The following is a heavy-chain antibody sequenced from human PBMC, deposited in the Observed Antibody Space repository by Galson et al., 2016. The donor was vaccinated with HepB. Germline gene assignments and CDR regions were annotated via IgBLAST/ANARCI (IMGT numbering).Heavy chain of an antibody. V-gene: IGHV3-7*01. D-gene: IGHD1-7*01. J-gene: IGHJ2*01. CDR1: GFSFRSYW. Sequence: SLRLSCAASGFSFRSYWMSWVRQAPGKGLEWVADIKQDGSEEYYVDSVKGRFAISRDNARNSLYLQMNSLRAEDTAVYFCARDTGVSRTDDWSFDLWGRGPQVTVSS. CDR2: IKQDGSEE. CDR3: ARDTGVSRTDDWSFDL.